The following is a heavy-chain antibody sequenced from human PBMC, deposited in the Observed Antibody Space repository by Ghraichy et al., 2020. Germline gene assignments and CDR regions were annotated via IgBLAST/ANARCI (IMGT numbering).Heavy chain of an antibody. CDR1: GGSISSGGYY. J-gene: IGHJ5*02. CDR3: ARAYCSGGTCRTLNWFGP. V-gene: IGHV4-31*03. D-gene: IGHD2-15*01. Sequence: SETLSLTCTVSGGSISSGGYYWTWIRQHPGKGLECIGYIYYSGSTYYNPSLKSRVTISVDTSKNQFSLKLSSVTAADTAVYYCARAYCSGGTCRTLNWFGPWGQGTLVTVSS. CDR2: IYYSGST.